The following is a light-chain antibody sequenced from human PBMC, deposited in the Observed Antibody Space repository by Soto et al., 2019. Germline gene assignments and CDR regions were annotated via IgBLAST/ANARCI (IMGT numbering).Light chain of an antibody. CDR2: GNS. V-gene: IGLV1-40*01. CDR1: SSNIGAGYD. CDR3: SSFEASNNLL. Sequence: QSVLTQPPSVSGAPGQRVTISCTGSSSNIGAGYDVHWYQQLPGTAPKLLIYGNSNRPSGVPDRFSGSKSGTSASLAITGLQAEDEADYYCSSFEASNNLLFGGGTRLTVL. J-gene: IGLJ2*01.